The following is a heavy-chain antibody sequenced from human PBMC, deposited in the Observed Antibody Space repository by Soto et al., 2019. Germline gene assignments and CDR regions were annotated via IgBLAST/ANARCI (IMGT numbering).Heavy chain of an antibody. J-gene: IGHJ4*02. D-gene: IGHD6-6*01. V-gene: IGHV1-46*01. CDR1: GYTFTSYY. CDR2: INPSGGST. Sequence: ASVKVSCKASGYTFTSYYMYWVRQAPGQGLEWMGIINPSGGSTSYAQKFQGRVTMTRDTSTSTVYMELTNLTSDDTAVYYCERDPPRFFTSSPEGAGLWGQGTLVTVSS. CDR3: ERDPPRFFTSSPEGAGL.